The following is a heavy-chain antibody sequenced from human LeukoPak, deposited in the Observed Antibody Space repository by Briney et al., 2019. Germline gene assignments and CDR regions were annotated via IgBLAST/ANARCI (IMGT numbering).Heavy chain of an antibody. J-gene: IGHJ6*03. D-gene: IGHD3-9*01. V-gene: IGHV1-18*01. CDR1: GYTFTSYG. CDR2: ISAYNGNT. CDR3: ARARGRYFDWLSYYYYMDV. Sequence: ASVKVSCKASGYTFTSYGISWVRQAPGQGLEWMGWISAYNGNTNYAQKLQGRVTMTTDTSTSTAYMELRSLRSDDTVVYYCARARGRYFDWLSYYYYMDVWGKGTTVTISS.